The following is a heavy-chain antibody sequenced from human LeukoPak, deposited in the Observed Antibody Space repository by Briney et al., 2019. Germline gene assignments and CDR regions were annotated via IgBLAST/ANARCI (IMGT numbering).Heavy chain of an antibody. J-gene: IGHJ4*02. Sequence: ASVKLFCKASGHTFTSYDISWVRQAPGQGLEWMGCISAYNGNTNDAQKLQGRVTMTTNTSTSTAYMELRSLRTDDTAVYYCARVYSKLWFGELLYFDYWGQGTLVTVSS. CDR3: ARVYSKLWFGELLYFDY. D-gene: IGHD3-10*01. V-gene: IGHV1-18*01. CDR1: GHTFTSYD. CDR2: ISAYNGNT.